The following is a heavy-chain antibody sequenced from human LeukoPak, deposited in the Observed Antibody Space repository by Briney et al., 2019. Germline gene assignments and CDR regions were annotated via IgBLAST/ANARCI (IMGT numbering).Heavy chain of an antibody. CDR3: AKAGSAYSSSWTPLDY. CDR1: GFTFSNYT. Sequence: GGSLTLSCAASGFTFSNYTMNWVRQAPGEGLEWVSHISCSGSTTYYADSVKGRFTISRDNAKNTLYLQMNSLRAEDTAVYYCAKAGSAYSSSWTPLDYWGQGTLVTVSS. V-gene: IGHV3-23*01. J-gene: IGHJ4*02. D-gene: IGHD6-13*01. CDR2: ISCSGSTT.